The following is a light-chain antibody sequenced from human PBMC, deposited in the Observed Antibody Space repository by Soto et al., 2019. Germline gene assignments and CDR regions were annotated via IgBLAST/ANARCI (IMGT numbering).Light chain of an antibody. CDR2: EAS. Sequence: DIQMTQSPSSVSASVGDRVTITCVASQGITNRLAWYQQKPGKAPKLLIYEASSLQSGVPSRISGSGSGTDFTLTISSLQPEDFATYYCQQANSFPITFGQGTRLEI. J-gene: IGKJ5*01. V-gene: IGKV1D-12*01. CDR1: QGITNR. CDR3: QQANSFPIT.